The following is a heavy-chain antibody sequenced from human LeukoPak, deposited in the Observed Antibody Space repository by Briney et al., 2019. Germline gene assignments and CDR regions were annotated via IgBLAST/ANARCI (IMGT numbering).Heavy chain of an antibody. J-gene: IGHJ4*02. Sequence: AETLSLTCSVSGGSISSLYWSWIRQPPGKGLEWIGYIYYTGSTNYNPSLKSRVTMFVDMSKNQFSLRLSSVTAADTAVYYCARHRAYSSSSPFDYWGQGTLVTVSS. D-gene: IGHD6-6*01. CDR2: IYYTGST. V-gene: IGHV4-59*08. CDR1: GGSISSLY. CDR3: ARHRAYSSSSPFDY.